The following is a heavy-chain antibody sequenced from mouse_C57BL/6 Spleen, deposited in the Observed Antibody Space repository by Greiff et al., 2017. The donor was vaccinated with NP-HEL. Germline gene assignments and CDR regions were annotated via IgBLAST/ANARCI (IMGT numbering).Heavy chain of an antibody. CDR3: ARKEGPSWFAY. D-gene: IGHD3-3*01. V-gene: IGHV1-82*01. J-gene: IGHJ3*01. CDR1: GYAFSSSW. Sequence: QVQLQQSGPELVKPGASVKISCKASGYAFSSSWMNWVKQRPGKGLEWIGRIYPGDGDTNYNGKFKGKATLTADKSSSTAYMQLSSLTSEDSAVYFCARKEGPSWFAYWGKGTLVTVSA. CDR2: IYPGDGDT.